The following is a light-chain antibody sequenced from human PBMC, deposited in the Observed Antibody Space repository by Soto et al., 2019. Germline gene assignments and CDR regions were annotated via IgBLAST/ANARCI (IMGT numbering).Light chain of an antibody. J-gene: IGLJ1*01. V-gene: IGLV2-14*03. CDR3: SSYTSSSTRV. Sequence: QSALTQPPSVSGSPGQSITISCTGTSSDVGGYKYVSWYQQHPGKAPKLMIYDIRNRPSGVSNRFSGSKSGNTASLTISGLQAEDEAIYYCSSYTSSSTRVFGTGTKLTVL. CDR2: DIR. CDR1: SSDVGGYKY.